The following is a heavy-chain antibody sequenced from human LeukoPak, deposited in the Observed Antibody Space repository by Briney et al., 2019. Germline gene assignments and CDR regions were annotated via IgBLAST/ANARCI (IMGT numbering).Heavy chain of an antibody. Sequence: GGSLRLSCAASGFTFSSDAMSWVRQAPGKGLEWVSAISGSGGSTYYADSVKGRSTISRDNSKNTLYLQMNSLRAEDAAVYYCAKAKLLWFGESQYYFDYWGQGTLVTVSS. CDR1: GFTFSSDA. D-gene: IGHD3-10*01. V-gene: IGHV3-23*01. CDR3: AKAKLLWFGESQYYFDY. CDR2: ISGSGGST. J-gene: IGHJ4*02.